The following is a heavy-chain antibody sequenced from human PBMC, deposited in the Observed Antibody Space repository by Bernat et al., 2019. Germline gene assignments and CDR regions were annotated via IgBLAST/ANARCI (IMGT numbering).Heavy chain of an antibody. D-gene: IGHD3-22*01. J-gene: IGHJ4*02. CDR3: ARATYYYDSSGYYYERFDY. CDR2: ISAYNGNT. CDR1: GYTFISYG. Sequence: QVQLVQSGAEVKKPGASVKVSCKASGYTFISYGISWVRQAPGQGLEWMGWISAYNGNTNYAQTLQGRVTMTTDTSTSTSYLELRSLRSDDTAVYYCARATYYYDSSGYYYERFDYWGQGTLVTVSS. V-gene: IGHV1-18*01.